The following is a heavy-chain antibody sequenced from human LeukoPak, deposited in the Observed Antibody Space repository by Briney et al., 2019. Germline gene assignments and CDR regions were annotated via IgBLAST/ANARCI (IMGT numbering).Heavy chain of an antibody. CDR1: GYTFTDYY. V-gene: IGHV1-2*02. CDR2: INPNSGAT. J-gene: IGHJ4*02. Sequence: ASVKVSCKASGYTFTDYYMNWVRQAPGQGLERMGWINPNSGATNYAQRFQGRVTMTTDTSISTAYMELTRLRSDDTAVYYCARSTTVTALMFYWGQGTLVTVSS. D-gene: IGHD4-17*01. CDR3: ARSTTVTALMFY.